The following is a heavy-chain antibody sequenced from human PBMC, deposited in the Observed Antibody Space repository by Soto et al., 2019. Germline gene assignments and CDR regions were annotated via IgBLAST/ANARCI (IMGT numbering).Heavy chain of an antibody. D-gene: IGHD6-6*01. CDR2: IIPICGTA. CDR3: ERGGSSSSRGGNWFDP. CDR1: GGTFSSYA. J-gene: IGHJ5*02. Sequence: QVQLVQSGAEVKKPGSSVKVSCKASGGTFSSYAISWVRQAPGQGLEWMGGIIPICGTANYAQKFQGRVTSTADESTSTAYMELSSLRCEDTAVYYCERGGSSSSRGGNWFDPWGQGTLVTVSS. V-gene: IGHV1-69*12.